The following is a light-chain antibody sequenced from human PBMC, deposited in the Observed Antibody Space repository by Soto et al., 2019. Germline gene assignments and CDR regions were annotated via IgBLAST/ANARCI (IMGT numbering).Light chain of an antibody. Sequence: SYELTQPPSVSVSPGQTASITCSGDKLGDKYACWYQQKPGKSPVLVIYQDSKRPSGIPERFSGSNSGNTATLTISGTQAMDEADYYCQAWDSSTRGVFGTGTKVTVL. J-gene: IGLJ1*01. CDR2: QDS. CDR1: KLGDKY. CDR3: QAWDSSTRGV. V-gene: IGLV3-1*01.